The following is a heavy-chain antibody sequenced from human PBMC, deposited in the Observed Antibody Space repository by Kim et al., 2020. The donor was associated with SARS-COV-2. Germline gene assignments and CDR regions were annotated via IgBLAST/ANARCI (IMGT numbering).Heavy chain of an antibody. Sequence: SETLSLTCAVYGGSFSGYYWSWIRQPPGKGLEWIGEINHSGSTNYNPSLKSRVTISVDTSKNQFSLKLSSVTAADTAVYYCARGFDLAARSGFMRRWFDPWGQGTLVTVSS. CDR3: ARGFDLAARSGFMRRWFDP. CDR2: INHSGST. J-gene: IGHJ5*02. D-gene: IGHD6-6*01. V-gene: IGHV4-34*01. CDR1: GGSFSGYY.